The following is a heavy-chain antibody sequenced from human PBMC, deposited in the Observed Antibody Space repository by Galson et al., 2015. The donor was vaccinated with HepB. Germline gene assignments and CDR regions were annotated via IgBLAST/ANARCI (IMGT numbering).Heavy chain of an antibody. V-gene: IGHV3-23*01. Sequence: SLRLSCAASGFPLRRFAVSWVRQAPGKGLEWVSGITDIDTTYYADSVKGRFTISRDISRSTVYLQMNSLRAEDTAVYYCAKVYGDCNNGLCYAIPLDYWGQGTLVTVSP. CDR2: ITDIDTT. J-gene: IGHJ4*02. CDR3: AKVYGDCNNGLCYAIPLDY. D-gene: IGHD2-8*01. CDR1: GFPLRRFA.